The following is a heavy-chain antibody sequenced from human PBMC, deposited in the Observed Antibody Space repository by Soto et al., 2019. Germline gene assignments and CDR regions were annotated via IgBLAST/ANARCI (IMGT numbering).Heavy chain of an antibody. CDR2: IYYNGGT. CDR3: AGEMDYSGIDP. J-gene: IGHJ5*02. Sequence: QVQLQESGPGLVKPSETLSLTCTVTGVSISSYYWSWIRQPPGEGLEWSGYIYYNGGTNYNPSPRGRVTISGDTTKNQFSLELRSVTAADTAVYYCAGEMDYSGIDPWGQGTLLTAST. CDR1: GVSISSYY. V-gene: IGHV4-59*01. D-gene: IGHD2-21*01.